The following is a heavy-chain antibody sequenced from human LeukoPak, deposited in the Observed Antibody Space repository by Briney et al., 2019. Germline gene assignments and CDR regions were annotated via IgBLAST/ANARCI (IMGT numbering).Heavy chain of an antibody. CDR2: IRYDGSNK. CDR1: GFTFSSYG. V-gene: IGHV3-30*02. D-gene: IGHD2-21*02. J-gene: IGHJ4*02. Sequence: PGGSLRLSCAASGFTFSSYGMHWVRQAPGKGLEWVAFIRYDGSNKYYADSVKGRFTISRDNSKNTLYLQMNSLRAEDTAVYYCAKERGEYCGGDCYQFDYWGQGTLVTVSS. CDR3: AKERGEYCGGDCYQFDY.